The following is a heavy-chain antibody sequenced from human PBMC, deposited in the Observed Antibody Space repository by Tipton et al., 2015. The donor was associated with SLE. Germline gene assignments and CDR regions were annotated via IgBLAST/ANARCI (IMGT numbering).Heavy chain of an antibody. CDR3: ARAGATSRHYYLYIDV. CDR1: GGSFSGYY. V-gene: IGHV4-34*01. Sequence: TLSLTCAVYGGSFSGYYWSWIRQPPGKGLEWIGEINHSGNTNYNPSLKSRVTISVDTSKNQFSLTLSSVTAADTAVYYCARAGATSRHYYLYIDVWGKGTTVTVSS. CDR2: INHSGNT. D-gene: IGHD1-26*01. J-gene: IGHJ6*03.